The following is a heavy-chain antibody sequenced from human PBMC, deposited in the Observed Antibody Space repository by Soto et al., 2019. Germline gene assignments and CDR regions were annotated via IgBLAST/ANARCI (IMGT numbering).Heavy chain of an antibody. V-gene: IGHV3-53*02. CDR1: GFTVSNNF. CDR2: IYSGGSI. J-gene: IGHJ4*02. CDR3: ARDGNGQRGSPH. Sequence: VQLVESGGGLIQAGGSLRLSCAVSGFTVSNNFLMWVRQAPGKGLEWVSLIYSGGSISYADSVKGRFTISRDGSMNMLFLQMNSLTAEDTAVYYCARDGNGQRGSPHWGQGTLVTVSS. D-gene: IGHD3-16*01.